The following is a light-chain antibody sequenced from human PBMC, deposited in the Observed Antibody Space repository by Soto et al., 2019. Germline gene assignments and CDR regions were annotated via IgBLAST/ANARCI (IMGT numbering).Light chain of an antibody. CDR3: QQDYNLPWT. Sequence: EIVMTQSPATLSLSPGERATLSCRASQSVSSNYLSWYQQKPGQAPRLLIYGASTRATGIPARFSGSGSGTDFTLTISSLQPEDFAVYYCQQDYNLPWTFGQGTKVDIK. J-gene: IGKJ1*01. CDR1: QSVSSNY. V-gene: IGKV3D-7*01. CDR2: GAS.